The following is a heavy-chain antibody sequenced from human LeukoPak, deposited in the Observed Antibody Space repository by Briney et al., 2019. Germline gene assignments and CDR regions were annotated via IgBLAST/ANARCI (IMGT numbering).Heavy chain of an antibody. CDR2: ISTSGGRT. Sequence: GGSLRLSCLASKFTFNNYAMTWVRQAPGKGLEWVSAISTSGGRTFYADSVKGRFTISRDNSKNTLYLQMNSLKAEDTAIYYCAKDPTDFDSSGQTYFDYWGQGTLVTVSS. J-gene: IGHJ4*02. CDR1: KFTFNNYA. CDR3: AKDPTDFDSSGQTYFDY. D-gene: IGHD3-22*01. V-gene: IGHV3-23*01.